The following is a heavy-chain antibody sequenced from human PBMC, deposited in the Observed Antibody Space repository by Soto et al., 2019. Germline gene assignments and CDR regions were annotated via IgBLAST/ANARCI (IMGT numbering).Heavy chain of an antibody. CDR3: AKIGRDCSSTSCSPVWFDP. D-gene: IGHD2-2*01. CDR2: ISCSGGST. Sequence: GGSLRLSCAASGFTFSTYWMHWVRQAPGKGLVWALVISCSGGSTYYADSVKGRFTISRDNSKNTLYLQMNSLRAEDTAVYYCAKIGRDCSSTSCSPVWFDPWGQGTLVTVSS. V-gene: IGHV3-23*01. J-gene: IGHJ5*02. CDR1: GFTFSTYW.